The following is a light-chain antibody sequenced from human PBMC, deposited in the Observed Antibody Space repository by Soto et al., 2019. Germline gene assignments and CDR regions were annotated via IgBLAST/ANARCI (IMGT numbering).Light chain of an antibody. V-gene: IGKV4-1*01. J-gene: IGKJ1*01. Sequence: DFVLTQSPDSLAVSLGETATINCKSSQSVLYSSNSNNYLSWYQQKPGHPPKVLIYWASTRESWVPDRFSGSGSGTDFTLTISSLQAEDVAVYYCHQYINAPWPFGQGTKVEIK. CDR3: HQYINAPWP. CDR2: WAS. CDR1: QSVLYSSNSNNY.